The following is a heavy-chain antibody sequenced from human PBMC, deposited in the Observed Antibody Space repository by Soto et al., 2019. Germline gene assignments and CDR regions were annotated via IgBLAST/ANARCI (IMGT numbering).Heavy chain of an antibody. CDR2: IYYSGST. Sequence: QVQLQESGPGLVKPSQTLSLTCTVSGGSISSGGYYWSWIRQHPGKGLEWIGYIYYSGSTYYNPSLKSRVTISVDTSKNQFSLKLSSVTAADTAVDYCARSTVVTQYYVDYWGQGTLVTVSS. D-gene: IGHD4-17*01. CDR3: ARSTVVTQYYVDY. V-gene: IGHV4-31*03. J-gene: IGHJ4*02. CDR1: GGSISSGGYY.